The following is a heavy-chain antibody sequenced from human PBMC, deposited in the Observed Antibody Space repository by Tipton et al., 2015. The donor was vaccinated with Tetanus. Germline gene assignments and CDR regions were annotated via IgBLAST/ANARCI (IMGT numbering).Heavy chain of an antibody. J-gene: IGHJ3*02. Sequence: SLRLSCAASGFTFSSYAMSWVRQAPGKGLEWVSAISGSGGSTYYADSVKGRFTISRDNSKNTLYLQMNSLRAEDTAVYYCAKVRVSNYYDSSGSYDAFDIWGQGTMVTVSS. CDR1: GFTFSSYA. V-gene: IGHV3-23*01. D-gene: IGHD3-22*01. CDR2: ISGSGGST. CDR3: AKVRVSNYYDSSGSYDAFDI.